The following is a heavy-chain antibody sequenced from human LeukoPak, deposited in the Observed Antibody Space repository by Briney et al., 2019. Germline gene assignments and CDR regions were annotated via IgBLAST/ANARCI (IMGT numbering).Heavy chain of an antibody. D-gene: IGHD3-10*01. CDR2: IYYSGST. Sequence: SETLSLTCTVSGGSISSSSYYWGWIRQPPGKGLEWIGSIYYSGSTYYNPSLKSRVTISVDTSKNQFSLELSSVTAADTAVYYCARDHYGSGMFDYWGQGTLVTVSS. CDR3: ARDHYGSGMFDY. CDR1: GGSISSSSYY. J-gene: IGHJ4*02. V-gene: IGHV4-39*02.